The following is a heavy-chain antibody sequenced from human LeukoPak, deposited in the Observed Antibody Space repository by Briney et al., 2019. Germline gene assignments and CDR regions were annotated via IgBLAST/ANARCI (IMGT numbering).Heavy chain of an antibody. J-gene: IGHJ6*02. V-gene: IGHV1-69*04. CDR2: IIPILGIA. Sequence: SVKVSCKASGGTFSSYAISWGRQARGQGLEWRGRIIPILGIANYAQKFQGRVTITADKSTSTAYMELSSLRSEDTAVYYCARDLDIVVVPAATHYYYGMDVWGQGTTVTVSS. CDR3: ARDLDIVVVPAATHYYYGMDV. D-gene: IGHD2-2*03. CDR1: GGTFSSYA.